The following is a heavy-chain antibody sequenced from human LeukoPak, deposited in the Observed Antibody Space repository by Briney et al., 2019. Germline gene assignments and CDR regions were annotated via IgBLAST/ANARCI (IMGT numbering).Heavy chain of an antibody. Sequence: PCGSLTLSRVASVFAFSYFALSWLRQAPGKGLEWVSSINANNGDTYYAPLVRGRFTLTRDNTKNKLYLQLNTLRAEEHAGYYCANPISGGLAVTADWFDPWGQGTLVVVSS. CDR2: INANNGDT. V-gene: IGHV3-23*01. J-gene: IGHJ5*01. CDR3: ANPISGGLAVTADWFDP. CDR1: VFAFSYFA. D-gene: IGHD2-21*02.